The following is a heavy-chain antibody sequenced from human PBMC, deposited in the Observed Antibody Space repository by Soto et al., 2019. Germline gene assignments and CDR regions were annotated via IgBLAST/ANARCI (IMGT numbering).Heavy chain of an antibody. J-gene: IGHJ4*02. V-gene: IGHV3-33*08. CDR1: GFTFSNYA. CDR3: ARDGDVNTGFGKDY. CDR2: IWHDGGNK. Sequence: GGSLRLSCAASGFTFSNYAMHWVRQAPGKGLEWVAFIWHDGGNKFYAESVKGRFTISRDNSKNTLYLQMTSLSAEDTAMYYCARDGDVNTGFGKDYWGQGTLVTVSS. D-gene: IGHD3-16*01.